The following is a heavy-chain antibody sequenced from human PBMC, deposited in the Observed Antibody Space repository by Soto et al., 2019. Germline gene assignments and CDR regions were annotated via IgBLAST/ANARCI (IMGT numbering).Heavy chain of an antibody. D-gene: IGHD3-3*01. V-gene: IGHV6-1*01. Sequence: SQTLSLTCAISGDSASSNSAAWNWIRQSPSRGLEWLGRTYYRSKWYNDYAVSVKSRITINPDTSKNQFSLQLNSVTPEDTAVYYCARGLEVATIFGNYYYGMDVWGQGTTVTVSS. CDR3: ARGLEVATIFGNYYYGMDV. J-gene: IGHJ6*02. CDR1: GDSASSNSAA. CDR2: TYYRSKWYN.